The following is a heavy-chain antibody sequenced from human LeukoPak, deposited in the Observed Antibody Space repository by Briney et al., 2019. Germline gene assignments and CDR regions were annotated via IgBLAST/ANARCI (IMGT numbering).Heavy chain of an antibody. V-gene: IGHV4-38-2*02. CDR1: GYSISSGYY. CDR2: IYHSGST. J-gene: IGHJ6*03. CDR3: ARQQQLVRPYYYYYMDV. Sequence: PSETLSLTCTVSGYSISSGYYWGWIRQPPGKGLEWIGSIYHSGSTYYNPSLKSRVTISVDTSKNQFSLKLSSVTAADTAVYYCARQQQLVRPYYYYYMDVWGKGTTVTVSS. D-gene: IGHD6-13*01.